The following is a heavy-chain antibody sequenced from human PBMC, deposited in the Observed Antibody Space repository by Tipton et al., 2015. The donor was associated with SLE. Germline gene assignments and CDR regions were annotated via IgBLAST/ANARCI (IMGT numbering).Heavy chain of an antibody. J-gene: IGHJ6*02. D-gene: IGHD5-12*01. CDR1: GGSISSYF. V-gene: IGHV4-59*08. CDR3: ARRGVATIDGYYYYYGMDV. Sequence: TLSLTCTVSGGSISSYFWIWIRQSPGKGLEWIGYIQGGTMYNPSLKSRVTISRDTSKNQFSLKLSSVTAADAAVYYCARRGVATIDGYYYYYGMDVWGQGTTVTVSS. CDR2: IQGGT.